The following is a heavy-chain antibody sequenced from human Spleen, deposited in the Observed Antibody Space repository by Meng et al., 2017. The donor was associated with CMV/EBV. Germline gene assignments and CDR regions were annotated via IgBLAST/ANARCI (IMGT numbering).Heavy chain of an antibody. CDR3: ARDADFYCTNGVCYQEGVGWFDP. CDR1: GYTFTDYY. Sequence: ASVKVSCKASGYTFTDYYIHWVRQAPGQGLEWMGWMNPNSGNTGYAQKFQGRVTMTRNTSISTAYMELSSLRSEDTAVYYCARDADFYCTNGVCYQEGVGWFDPWGQGTLVTVSS. CDR2: MNPNSGNT. J-gene: IGHJ5*02. D-gene: IGHD2-8*01. V-gene: IGHV1-8*02.